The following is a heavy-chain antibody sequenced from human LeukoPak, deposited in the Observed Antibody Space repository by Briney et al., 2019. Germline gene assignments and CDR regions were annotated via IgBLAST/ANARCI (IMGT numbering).Heavy chain of an antibody. CDR3: ARAPVGYSGYNFRAFDY. D-gene: IGHD5-12*01. V-gene: IGHV1-69*13. Sequence: SVKVSCKASGGTFSSYAISWVRQAPGQGLEWMGGIIPIFGTANYAQKFQGRVTVTADESTSTAYMELSSLRSEDTAVYYCARAPVGYSGYNFRAFDYWGRGTLVTVSS. CDR2: IIPIFGTA. J-gene: IGHJ4*02. CDR1: GGTFSSYA.